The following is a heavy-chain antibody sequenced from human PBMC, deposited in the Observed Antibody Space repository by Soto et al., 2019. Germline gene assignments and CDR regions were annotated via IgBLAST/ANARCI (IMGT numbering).Heavy chain of an antibody. CDR2: IWYDGSNK. V-gene: IGHV3-33*01. CDR1: GFTFSSYG. Sequence: GGSLRLSCAASGFTFSSYGMHWVRQAPGKGLEWVAVIWYDGSNKYYADSVKGRFTISRDNSKNTLYLQMNSLRAEDTAVYYCARDGGYCSGGSCYSYGTFDYWGQGTLVTVSS. CDR3: ARDGGYCSGGSCYSYGTFDY. J-gene: IGHJ4*02. D-gene: IGHD2-15*01.